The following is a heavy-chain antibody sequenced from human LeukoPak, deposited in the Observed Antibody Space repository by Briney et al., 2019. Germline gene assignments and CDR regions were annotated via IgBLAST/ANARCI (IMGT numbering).Heavy chain of an antibody. J-gene: IGHJ6*02. Sequence: GGSLRLSCTASGFNFNNYAMNWVRQAPGKGLEWVSAISGVGVSTYYADSVKGRFTNSRDNSKNTLYLQMNSLRAEDTAVYYCAKSPYNWSYGYYVVDVWGQGTTVTVSS. CDR3: AKSPYNWSYGYYVVDV. CDR2: ISGVGVST. V-gene: IGHV3-23*01. CDR1: GFNFNNYA. D-gene: IGHD1-7*01.